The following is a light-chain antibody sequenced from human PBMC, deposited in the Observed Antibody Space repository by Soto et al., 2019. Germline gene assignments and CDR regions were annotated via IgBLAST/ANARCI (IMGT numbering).Light chain of an antibody. CDR3: QKYSSVPV. Sequence: DIQMTQSPTSLSASVGDRVTITCRASQDIRNFVAGYQQKPGNAPKLLIYAASTLQSGVPSRFSGSGSGTDFTLTINSLQREDVATYSCQKYSSVPVFGPGTKVEIK. CDR1: QDIRNF. J-gene: IGKJ3*01. V-gene: IGKV1-27*01. CDR2: AAS.